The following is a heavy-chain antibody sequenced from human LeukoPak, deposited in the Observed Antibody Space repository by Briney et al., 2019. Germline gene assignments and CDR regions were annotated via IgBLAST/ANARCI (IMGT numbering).Heavy chain of an antibody. CDR3: AKGSSSWYSWGVIFDY. CDR1: GFTFSSYA. J-gene: IGHJ4*02. Sequence: PGGSLRLSCAASGFTFSSYAISWVRQAPGKGLEWVSAISGSGGSTYYADSVKGRFTISRDNSKNTLYLQMNSLRAEDTAVYYCAKGSSSWYSWGVIFDYWGQGTLVTVSS. V-gene: IGHV3-23*01. D-gene: IGHD6-13*01. CDR2: ISGSGGST.